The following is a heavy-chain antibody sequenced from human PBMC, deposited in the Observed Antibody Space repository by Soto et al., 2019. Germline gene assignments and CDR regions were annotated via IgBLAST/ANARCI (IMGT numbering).Heavy chain of an antibody. J-gene: IGHJ4*02. CDR3: AHVYWAASGTRYYFDH. V-gene: IGHV2-5*02. D-gene: IGHD6-13*01. CDR2: IYWDDDK. CDR1: GFSFSTGAVG. Sequence: QITLTESGPTLVKPTQTLTLTCTFSGFSFSTGAVGVGWIRQPPGKALEFLALIYWDDDKRYRPSLKNKITTTNDTARNQVVLTMTDLDPEDTASYYCAHVYWAASGTRYYFDHWGQGTVVTVSP.